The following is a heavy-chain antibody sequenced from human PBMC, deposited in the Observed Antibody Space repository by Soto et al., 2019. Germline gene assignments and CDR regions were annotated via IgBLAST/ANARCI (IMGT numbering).Heavy chain of an antibody. CDR2: ISAYNGNT. V-gene: IGHV1-18*01. J-gene: IGHJ4*02. Sequence: DSVKVSCKASGYTFTSYGISWVRQAPGQGLEWMGWISAYNGNTNYAQKLQGRVTMTTDTSTSTAYMELRSLRSDDTAVYYCAREVYYYDSRGSPAGYLGQGTLDRVSS. D-gene: IGHD3-22*01. CDR1: GYTFTSYG. CDR3: AREVYYYDSRGSPAGY.